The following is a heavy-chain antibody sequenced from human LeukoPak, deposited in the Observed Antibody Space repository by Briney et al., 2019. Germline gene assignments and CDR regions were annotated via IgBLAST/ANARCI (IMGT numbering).Heavy chain of an antibody. Sequence: SETLSLTCTVSGGSINNFYWSGIRQPPGKGLEWIGYIYYSGSTNYNPSLKSRVTISIDTSKNQFSLKLNSLTAADTAVYYCARATWDYYFDYWGQGTLVTVSS. CDR2: IYYSGST. J-gene: IGHJ4*02. D-gene: IGHD1-26*01. V-gene: IGHV4-59*01. CDR1: GGSINNFY. CDR3: ARATWDYYFDY.